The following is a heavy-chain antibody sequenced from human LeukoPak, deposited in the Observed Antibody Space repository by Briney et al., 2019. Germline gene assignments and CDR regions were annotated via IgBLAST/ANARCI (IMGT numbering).Heavy chain of an antibody. CDR1: GFTVSGTY. V-gene: IGHV3-53*01. J-gene: IGHJ4*02. Sequence: VGSLRLSCAASGFTVSGTYMSWVRQAPGKGLEWVSVIYSGAGTYYADSVKGRFTISRDNSKNTLHLQMNSLRAEDTAVYYCARVGSGNYYKYFEHWGQGTLVTVSS. CDR3: ARVGSGNYYKYFEH. CDR2: IYSGAGT. D-gene: IGHD1-26*01.